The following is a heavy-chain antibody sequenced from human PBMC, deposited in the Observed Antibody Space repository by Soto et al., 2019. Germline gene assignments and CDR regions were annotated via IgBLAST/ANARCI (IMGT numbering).Heavy chain of an antibody. CDR3: ARGGYYDNPWGKLSHYGLDV. Sequence: QVQLAQSANEVKKPGASVRVSCKAAGYNFIRYGIAWVRQAPGQGLEWMGWISPYNDYTVYAQKLQGRVSMTADTSTRTVYMNLRGLKSDDTAVYYCARGGYYDNPWGKLSHYGLDVWGQGTSVSVSS. D-gene: IGHD3-16*01. CDR2: ISPYNDYT. J-gene: IGHJ6*02. CDR1: GYNFIRYG. V-gene: IGHV1-18*01.